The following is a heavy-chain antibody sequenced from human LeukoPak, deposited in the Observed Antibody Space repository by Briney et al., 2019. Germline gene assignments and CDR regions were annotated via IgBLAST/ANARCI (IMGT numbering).Heavy chain of an antibody. J-gene: IGHJ4*02. V-gene: IGHV4-39*01. CDR3: ASRRAGYSYVSY. Sequence: SETLSLTCTVSGDSISTSKSYWGWIRQPSLKGLEWIGSIYYSGNTYYNASLKSRVTISVDTSKNQFSLKLTSVAAADTAVYYCASRRAGYSYVSYWGQGTLVTVSS. D-gene: IGHD5-18*01. CDR1: GDSISTSKSY. CDR2: IYYSGNT.